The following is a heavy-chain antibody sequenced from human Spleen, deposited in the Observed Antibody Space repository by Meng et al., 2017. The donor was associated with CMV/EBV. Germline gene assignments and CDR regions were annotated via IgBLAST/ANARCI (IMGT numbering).Heavy chain of an antibody. V-gene: IGHV4-30-4*08. Sequence: QVPLRDAGDALVKTSQTISLTCTVSCGVSSRGYYYWSWIRQPPGKGLEWIGYIYYSGSTYYNPSLKSRVTISVDTSKNQFSLKLSSVTAADTAVYYCARDGGYHRAAGPYWGQGTLVTVSS. CDR3: ARDGGYHRAAGPY. J-gene: IGHJ4*02. CDR1: CGVSSRGYYY. D-gene: IGHD2-15*01. CDR2: IYYSGST.